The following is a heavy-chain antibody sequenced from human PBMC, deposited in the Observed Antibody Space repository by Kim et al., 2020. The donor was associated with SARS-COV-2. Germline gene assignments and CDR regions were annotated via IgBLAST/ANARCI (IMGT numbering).Heavy chain of an antibody. J-gene: IGHJ6*02. CDR2: ISSNGGST. V-gene: IGHV3-64D*09. Sequence: GGSLRLSCSASGFTFSSYAMHWVRQAPGKGLEYVSAISSNGGSTYYADSVKGRFTISRDNSKNTLYLQMSSLRAEDTAVYYCVKGSSPDTAMVRGGMDVWGQGTTVTVSS. CDR1: GFTFSSYA. D-gene: IGHD5-18*01. CDR3: VKGSSPDTAMVRGGMDV.